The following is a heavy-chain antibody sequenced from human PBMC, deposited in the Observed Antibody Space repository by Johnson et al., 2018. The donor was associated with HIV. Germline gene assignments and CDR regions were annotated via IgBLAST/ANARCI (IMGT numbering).Heavy chain of an antibody. CDR1: GFTFDDYA. J-gene: IGHJ3*02. Sequence: VQLVESGGGLVQPGRSLRLSCAASGFTFDDYAMHWVRQAPGKGLEWVSGISWNSGSIGYADSVKGRFTISRDNAKNSLYLQMNSRRAEDTALYYCAKDYSTGELGAFDIWGQGTMVTVSS. V-gene: IGHV3-9*01. CDR2: ISWNSGSI. D-gene: IGHD7-27*01. CDR3: AKDYSTGELGAFDI.